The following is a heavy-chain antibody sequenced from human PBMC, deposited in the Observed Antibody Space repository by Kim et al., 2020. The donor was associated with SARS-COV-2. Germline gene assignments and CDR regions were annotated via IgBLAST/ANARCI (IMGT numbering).Heavy chain of an antibody. CDR3: ASTQMGGTLGDY. CDR1: GFTVSSNY. D-gene: IGHD3-16*01. V-gene: IGHV3-53*01. CDR2: IYSGGST. Sequence: GGSLRLSCAASGFTVSSNYMSWVRQAPGKGLEWVSVIYSGGSTYYADSVKGRFTISRDNSKNTLYLQMNSLRAEDTAVYYCASTQMGGTLGDYWGQGTLVTVSS. J-gene: IGHJ4*02.